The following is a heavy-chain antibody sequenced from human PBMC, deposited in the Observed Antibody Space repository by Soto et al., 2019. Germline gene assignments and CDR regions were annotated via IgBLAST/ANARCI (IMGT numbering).Heavy chain of an antibody. CDR2: IYYSGST. CDR3: ARSRYNWNDDEVNWFDP. J-gene: IGHJ5*02. V-gene: IGHV4-39*01. D-gene: IGHD1-20*01. CDR1: GGSISSSSYY. Sequence: QLQLQESGPGLVKPSETLSLTCTVSGGSISSSSYYWGWIRQPPGKGLEWIGSIYYSGSTYYNPSLKRRVTISVDTSKNQFSLKLSSVTAADTAVYYCARSRYNWNDDEVNWFDPWGQGTLVTVSS.